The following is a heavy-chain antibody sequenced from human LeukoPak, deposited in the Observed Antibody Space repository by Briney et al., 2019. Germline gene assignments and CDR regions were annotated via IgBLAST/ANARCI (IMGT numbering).Heavy chain of an antibody. D-gene: IGHD6-19*01. CDR3: ARDQGSSGWYFDY. CDR2: IIPIFGTA. J-gene: IGHJ4*02. CDR1: GGTFSSYA. Sequence: SVKVSRKASGGTFSSYAISWVRQAPGQGLEWMGGIIPIFGTANYAQKFQGRVTITADKSTSTAYMELSSLRSEDTAVYYCARDQGSSGWYFDYWGQGTLVTVSS. V-gene: IGHV1-69*06.